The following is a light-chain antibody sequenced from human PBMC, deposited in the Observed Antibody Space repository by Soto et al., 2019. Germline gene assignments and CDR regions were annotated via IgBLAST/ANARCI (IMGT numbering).Light chain of an antibody. V-gene: IGKV3-20*01. J-gene: IGKJ1*01. CDR2: GTS. CDR1: YSVSSSY. Sequence: EVVLTQSPGTLSLSPGERATLSCRASYSVSSSYLAWYQQKPGQAPRLLIYGTSSRATGIPDRFSGSGSGTDFTLTISRLEPEDFAVYYCQQYGSSSWTFGQGTKVDIK. CDR3: QQYGSSSWT.